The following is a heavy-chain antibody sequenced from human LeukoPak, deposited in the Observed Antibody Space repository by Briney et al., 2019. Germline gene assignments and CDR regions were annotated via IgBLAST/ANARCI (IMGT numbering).Heavy chain of an antibody. CDR3: ARVRGSYNGTYYKPRTYYFDY. CDR2: ISSSGSTI. CDR1: GFTLSRYW. Sequence: PGGSLRLSCAASGFTLSRYWMSWVRQAPGKGLEWVSYISSSGSTIYYADSVKGRFTISRDNAKNSLYLQMNSLRAEDTAVYYCARVRGSYNGTYYKPRTYYFDYWGQGTLVTVSS. J-gene: IGHJ4*02. D-gene: IGHD1-26*01. V-gene: IGHV3-48*04.